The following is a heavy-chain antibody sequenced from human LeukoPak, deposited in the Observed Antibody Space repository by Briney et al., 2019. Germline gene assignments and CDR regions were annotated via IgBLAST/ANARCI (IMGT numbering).Heavy chain of an antibody. V-gene: IGHV1-46*01. CDR3: ASVGSGSCHLSPGDY. CDR1: GYTFTSYY. D-gene: IGHD1-26*01. Sequence: ASVKVSCKASGYTFTSYYMHWVRQAPGQGLEWMGIINPSGGSTSYAQKFQGRVTMTRDTSTSTVYMELSSLRSEDTAVYYCASVGSGSCHLSPGDYWGQGTLVTVSS. CDR2: INPSGGST. J-gene: IGHJ4*02.